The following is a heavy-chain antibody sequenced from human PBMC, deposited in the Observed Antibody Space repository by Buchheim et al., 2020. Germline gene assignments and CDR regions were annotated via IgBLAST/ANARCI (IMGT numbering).Heavy chain of an antibody. D-gene: IGHD3-10*01. CDR2: INSDGSST. J-gene: IGHJ4*02. CDR1: GFSFSSYW. Sequence: EVQLVESGGGLVQPGGSLRLSCAASGFSFSSYWMHWVRQAPGKGLVWVSRINSDGSSTTYADSVKGRFTISSENAKHRPYLQMNSLRAEDTAVYHCARARGGYYFDDWGQGTL. V-gene: IGHV3-74*01. CDR3: ARARGGYYFDD.